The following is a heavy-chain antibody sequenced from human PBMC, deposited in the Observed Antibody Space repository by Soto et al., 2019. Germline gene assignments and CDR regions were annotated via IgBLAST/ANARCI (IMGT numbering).Heavy chain of an antibody. J-gene: IGHJ3*02. CDR1: GFTFGNYW. CDR3: ARDVNYGDGTAYYDVFDI. D-gene: IGHD4-17*01. Sequence: DVQLVESGGDLVQPGGSLRLSCAASGFTFGNYWMAWVRQAPGKGLEWVANIRGDGSREYYLDSVRGRFSVSRDNAQESLYLQMPGLRVEDTAVYYCARDVNYGDGTAYYDVFDIWGPGTVVTVSS. CDR2: IRGDGSRE. V-gene: IGHV3-7*05.